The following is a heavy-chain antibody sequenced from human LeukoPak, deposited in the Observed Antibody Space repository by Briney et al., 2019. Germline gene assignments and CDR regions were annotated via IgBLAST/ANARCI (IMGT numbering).Heavy chain of an antibody. V-gene: IGHV3-21*06. CDR3: ARGRSITLLRGVALSDGFDF. J-gene: IGHJ3*01. CDR1: GFTFSSYS. D-gene: IGHD3-10*01. CDR2: IDTSASYV. Sequence: GGSLRLSCAASGFTFSSYSMNWVRQAPGQGLEWVSFIDTSASYVYYGDSVKGRFAISRDNAKNSLYLQMNGLRAEDTAVYYCARGRSITLLRGVALSDGFDFWGQGAMVTVSS.